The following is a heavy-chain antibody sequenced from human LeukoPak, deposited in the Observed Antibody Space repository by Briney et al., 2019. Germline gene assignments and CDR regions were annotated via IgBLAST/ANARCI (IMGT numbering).Heavy chain of an antibody. Sequence: GRSLRLSCTASGFTFSSYAMHWVRQAPGEGLRWVAVISFDGNTKFYGDSVKGRFTISRDNSKNTLYLQMNSLRAEDTALYYCAKDLVENYYGSGVTLDYWGQGTLVTVSS. CDR2: ISFDGNTK. CDR1: GFTFSSYA. J-gene: IGHJ4*02. CDR3: AKDLVENYYGSGVTLDY. V-gene: IGHV3-30*18. D-gene: IGHD3-10*01.